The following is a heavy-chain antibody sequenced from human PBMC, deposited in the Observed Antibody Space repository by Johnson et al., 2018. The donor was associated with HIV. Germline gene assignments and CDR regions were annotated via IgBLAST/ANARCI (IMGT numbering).Heavy chain of an antibody. CDR1: GFFFSNAW. CDR2: IKSKTDGGPT. Sequence: VQLVESGGGLPKPGGSLRLSCAASGFFFSNAWMSWDRQAPGKGLEWVGRIKSKTDGGPTDYAAPVKGRFTISRNDSKKTLYLQMNSLKTEDTAVYYCTTWTYYGAFDIWGQGTMVTVSS. V-gene: IGHV3-15*01. CDR3: TTWTYYGAFDI. J-gene: IGHJ3*02. D-gene: IGHD1-26*01.